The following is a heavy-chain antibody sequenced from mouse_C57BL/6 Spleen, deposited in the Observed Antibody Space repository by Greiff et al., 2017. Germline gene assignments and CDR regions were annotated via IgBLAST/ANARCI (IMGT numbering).Heavy chain of an antibody. CDR2: IDPENGDT. V-gene: IGHV14-4*01. J-gene: IGHJ2*01. D-gene: IGHD2-9*01. Sequence: EVQLQESGAGLVRPGASVKLSCTASGFNFKDDYMHWVKQSPEQGLEWIGWIDPENGDTEYASKVQGQATITADTSSNTAYLQLSSRTSEDTAVYYGTPTMVTTNYFEGGGHGTTLTASS. CDR3: TPTMVTTNYFEG. CDR1: GFNFKDDY.